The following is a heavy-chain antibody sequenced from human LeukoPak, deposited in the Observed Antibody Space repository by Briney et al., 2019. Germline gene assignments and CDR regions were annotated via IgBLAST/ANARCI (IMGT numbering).Heavy chain of an antibody. V-gene: IGHV1-2*02. CDR1: GYTFTGYY. D-gene: IGHD4-17*01. J-gene: IGHJ4*02. CDR3: ARDLRGMTTVTTFEDY. CDR2: IIPNSGGT. Sequence: ASVKVSCKASGYTFTGYYMHWVRQAPGQGLEWMGWIIPNSGGTSYAQKLQGRVTMTTDTSTSTAYMELRSLRSDDTAVYYCARDLRGMTTVTTFEDYWGQGTLVTVSS.